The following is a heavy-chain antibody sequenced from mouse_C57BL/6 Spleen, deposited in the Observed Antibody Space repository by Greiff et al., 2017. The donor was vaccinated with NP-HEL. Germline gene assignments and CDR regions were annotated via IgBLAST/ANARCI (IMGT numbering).Heavy chain of an antibody. D-gene: IGHD3-2*02. CDR3: ARYASSGPSGY. CDR1: GYTFTDYY. J-gene: IGHJ4*01. V-gene: IGHV1-26*01. Sequence: VQLQQSGPELVKPGASVKISCKASGYTFTDYYMNWVKQSHGKSLEWIGDINPNNGGTSYNQKFKGKATLTVDKSSSTAYMELRSLTSEDSAVYYCARYASSGPSGYWGQGTSVTVSS. CDR2: INPNNGGT.